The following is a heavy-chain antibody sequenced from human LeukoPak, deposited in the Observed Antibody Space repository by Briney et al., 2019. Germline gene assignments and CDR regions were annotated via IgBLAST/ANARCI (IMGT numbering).Heavy chain of an antibody. J-gene: IGHJ4*02. V-gene: IGHV3-7*01. CDR1: GFTFSSYW. CDR2: IKEDGSEK. Sequence: GGSLRLSCAASGFTFSSYWTTWVRQAPGKGLEWVANIKEDGSEKYHVDSVKGRFTISRDNAKNLLYLQMNRLIGEDTAVYYCARDPGFGYYDSSGYFDYWGQGTLVTVSS. D-gene: IGHD3-22*01. CDR3: ARDPGFGYYDSSGYFDY.